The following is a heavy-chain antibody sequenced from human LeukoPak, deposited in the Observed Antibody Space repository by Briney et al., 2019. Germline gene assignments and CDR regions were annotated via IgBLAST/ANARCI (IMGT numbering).Heavy chain of an antibody. CDR2: INPNSGGT. CDR3: ARGGYNTGWESDY. CDR1: GYTFIDYY. D-gene: IGHD6-19*01. J-gene: IGHJ4*02. V-gene: IGHV1-2*02. Sequence: ASVKVSCKASGYTFIDYYMHWVRQAPGQGLEWMGWINPNSGGTDYAQKFQGRVTMTRDTSISTAYMELSRLRSDDTAVYYCARGGYNTGWESDYWGQGTLVTVSS.